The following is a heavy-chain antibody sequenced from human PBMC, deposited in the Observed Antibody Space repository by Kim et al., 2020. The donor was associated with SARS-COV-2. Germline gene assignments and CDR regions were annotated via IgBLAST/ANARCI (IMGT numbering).Heavy chain of an antibody. D-gene: IGHD3-22*01. CDR3: AGHGGYSSG. CDR2: AVNA. Sequence: AVNANYADSLKGRSTISRDSSRNMLYLQMNSLSADDTAVYYCAGHGGYSSGRGQGTLVTVSS. V-gene: IGHV3-53*01. J-gene: IGHJ4*02.